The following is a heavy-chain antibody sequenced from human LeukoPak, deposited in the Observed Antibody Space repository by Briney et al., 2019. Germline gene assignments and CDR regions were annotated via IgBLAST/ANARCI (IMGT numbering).Heavy chain of an antibody. CDR2: INHSGST. J-gene: IGHJ4*02. CDR1: GGSFSGYY. D-gene: IGHD3-10*01. V-gene: IGHV4-34*01. CDR3: ARLRVYYGSGSYSTQFDY. Sequence: SETLSLTCAVYGGSFSGYYWSWIRQPPGKGLEWIGEINHSGSTNYNPSLKSRVTISVDTSKNQFSLKLSSVTAADTAVYYCARLRVYYGSGSYSTQFDYWGQGTLVTVSS.